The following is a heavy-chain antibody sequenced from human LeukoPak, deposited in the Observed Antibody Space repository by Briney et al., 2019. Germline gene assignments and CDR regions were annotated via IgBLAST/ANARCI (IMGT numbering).Heavy chain of an antibody. CDR2: INHSGSP. CDR1: GGSVSGYY. D-gene: IGHD3-22*01. J-gene: IGHJ5*02. CDR3: ARCRPYYYDSSGYYNWFDP. Sequence: SQTLSLTCAVYGGSVSGYYWSCIRQPPGKGLEWNGEINHSGSPNYNPSLKSRVTISVDTSKNQFSLKLSSVTAADTAVYYCARCRPYYYDSSGYYNWFDPWGQGTLVTVSS. V-gene: IGHV4-34*01.